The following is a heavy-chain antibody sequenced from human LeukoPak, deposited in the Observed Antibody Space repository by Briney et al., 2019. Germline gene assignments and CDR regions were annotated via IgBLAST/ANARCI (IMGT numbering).Heavy chain of an antibody. J-gene: IGHJ3*02. CDR1: GFTFSSYA. CDR2: ISYDGSNK. CDR3: ARDRSGYPDAFDI. Sequence: GGSLRLSCAASGFTFSSYAMSWVRQAPGKGLEWVAVISYDGSNKYYADSVKGRFTISRDNSKNTLYLQMNSLRAEDTAVYYCARDRSGYPDAFDIWGQGTMVTVSS. D-gene: IGHD3-3*01. V-gene: IGHV3-30-3*01.